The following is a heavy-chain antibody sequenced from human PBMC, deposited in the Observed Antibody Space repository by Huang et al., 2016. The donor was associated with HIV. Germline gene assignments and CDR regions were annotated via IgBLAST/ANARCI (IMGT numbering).Heavy chain of an antibody. Sequence: SSVRLSCKTSGGTFSRKAITWVRQAPGHGLEWVGVIIPIFNSPKYAQKLQGRVTITADESTTTAYLELSSLRSEDTAMYYWARGGSYDPLDIWGQGTMVVVS. D-gene: IGHD3-10*01. CDR3: ARGGSYDPLDI. CDR2: IIPIFNSP. CDR1: GGTFSRKA. V-gene: IGHV1-69*13. J-gene: IGHJ3*02.